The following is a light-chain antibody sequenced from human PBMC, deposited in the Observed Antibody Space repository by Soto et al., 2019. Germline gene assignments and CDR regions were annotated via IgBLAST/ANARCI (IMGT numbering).Light chain of an antibody. V-gene: IGKV1-39*01. Sequence: DIQMTQSPSSLSASVGDRVTITCRASQSISAHLNWYQQKPGKAPKVLIYAASTLQSGVPPRFSGSGSGTDFTLTISSLQPEDFATYYCQQSYSTPFYTFGQETKVEIK. CDR2: AAS. J-gene: IGKJ2*01. CDR1: QSISAH. CDR3: QQSYSTPFYT.